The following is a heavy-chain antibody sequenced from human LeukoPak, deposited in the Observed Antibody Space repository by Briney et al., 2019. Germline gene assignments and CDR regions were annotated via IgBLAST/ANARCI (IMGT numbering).Heavy chain of an antibody. CDR2: IRYDGSNK. J-gene: IGHJ4*02. CDR3: AKVPDIVVIPAAATHFDY. Sequence: GGSLRLSCAASGFTFSSYDMHWVRQAPGKGLEWVAFIRYDGSNKYYADSVKGRFTISRDNSKNTLYLQMNSLRAEDTAVYYCAKVPDIVVIPAAATHFDYWGQGTLVTVSS. V-gene: IGHV3-30*02. CDR1: GFTFSSYD. D-gene: IGHD2-2*01.